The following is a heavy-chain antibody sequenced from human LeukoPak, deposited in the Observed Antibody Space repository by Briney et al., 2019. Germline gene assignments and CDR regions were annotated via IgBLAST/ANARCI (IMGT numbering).Heavy chain of an antibody. J-gene: IGHJ4*02. CDR3: ARDGIAVASTYFDY. CDR2: INHSGST. D-gene: IGHD6-19*01. CDR1: GGSFSGYY. V-gene: IGHV4-34*01. Sequence: SETLSLTCAVYGGSFSGYYWSWIRQPPGKGLEWIGEINHSGSTNYNPSLKSRVTISVDTSKNQFSLKLTSVTAADTAVYYCARDGIAVASTYFDYWGQGTLVTVSS.